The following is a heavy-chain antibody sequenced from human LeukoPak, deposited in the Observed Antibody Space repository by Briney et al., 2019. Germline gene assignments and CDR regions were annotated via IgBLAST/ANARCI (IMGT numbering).Heavy chain of an antibody. CDR2: IYSGGST. CDR3: ARGPLVTNYYYYGMDV. J-gene: IGHJ6*02. D-gene: IGHD4-23*01. CDR1: GFTVSSNY. Sequence: GGSLRLSCAASGFTVSSNYMSWVRQAPEKGLEWVSVIYSGGSTYYADSVKGRFTISRDNSKNTLYLQMNSLRAEDTAVYYCARGPLVTNYYYYGMDVWGQGTTVTVSS. V-gene: IGHV3-53*01.